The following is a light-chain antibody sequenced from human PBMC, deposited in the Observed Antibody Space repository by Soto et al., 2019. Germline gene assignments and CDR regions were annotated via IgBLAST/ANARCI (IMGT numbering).Light chain of an antibody. CDR1: QSLHSNF. CDR2: SAS. J-gene: IGKJ3*01. CDR3: LQSGSSPLT. V-gene: IGKV3-20*01. Sequence: EIVLTQFPATLSLYPGERATLSCRASQSLHSNFLVWYQQKPGQAPRLLISSASRRATGIPDRFSGSGSGTDFTLTISSLDPEDFAVYYCLQSGSSPLTFGPGTKV.